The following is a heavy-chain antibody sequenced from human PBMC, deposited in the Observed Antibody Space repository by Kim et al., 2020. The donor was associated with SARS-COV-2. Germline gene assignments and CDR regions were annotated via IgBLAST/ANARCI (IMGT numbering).Heavy chain of an antibody. V-gene: IGHV4-61*02. D-gene: IGHD6-13*01. CDR3: ARGLGSSNWYSDY. J-gene: IGHJ4*02. CDR2: IYASGYT. CDR1: GGSINSGTSF. Sequence: SETLSLTCTVSGGSINSGTSFWNWIRQPAGKTLEWIGRIYASGYTTYNPSLQGRVTISLDTSKNQFSLKLSSVTAADTAVYYCARGLGSSNWYSDYWGQGSLVTVSS.